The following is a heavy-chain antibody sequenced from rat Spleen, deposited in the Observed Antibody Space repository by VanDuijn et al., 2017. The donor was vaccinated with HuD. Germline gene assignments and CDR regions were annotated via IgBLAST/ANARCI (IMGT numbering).Heavy chain of an antibody. CDR2: RWGNGSI. V-gene: IGHV2-13*01. Sequence: QAQLKESGPGLVQPSQTLSLTCTVSGFSLSNYGVIWVRQPPGKGLAWMGVRWGNGSINYNSALKFRLSSSRDTSKSQIYVKMNRLQIEDTATYSCDRADVAGLSTDGIWGQGIMVTVSS. CDR3: DRADVAGLSTDGI. D-gene: IGHD1-2*01. J-gene: IGHJ2*01. CDR1: GFSLSNYG.